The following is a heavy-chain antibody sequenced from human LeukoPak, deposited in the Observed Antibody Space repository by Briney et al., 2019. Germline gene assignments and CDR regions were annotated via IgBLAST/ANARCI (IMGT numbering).Heavy chain of an antibody. CDR1: GGSFSGYY. CDR2: INHSGST. V-gene: IGHV4-34*01. D-gene: IGHD3-22*01. CDR3: ARGGDSSGYYLQDAFDI. J-gene: IGHJ3*02. Sequence: SETLSLTCAVYGGSFSGYYWSWIRQPPGKGLEWIGEINHSGSTNYNPSLKSRVTMLVDMSKNQFSLKLSSVTAADTAVYYCARGGDSSGYYLQDAFDIWGQETMVTVSP.